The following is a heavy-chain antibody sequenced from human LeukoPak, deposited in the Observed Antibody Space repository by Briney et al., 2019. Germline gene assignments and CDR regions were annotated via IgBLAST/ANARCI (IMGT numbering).Heavy chain of an antibody. CDR1: GFAFSNYA. V-gene: IGHV3-23*01. D-gene: IGHD6-13*01. Sequence: PGGSLRLSCAASGFAFSNYAMAWVRQAPGKEPEWVSVITGGGADTYQIDSVKGRFTISRDNSKNTLYLQMSSLRVDDTAVYYCAKAASSSWPSYYYGMDVWGQGTTVTVSS. J-gene: IGHJ6*02. CDR3: AKAASSSWPSYYYGMDV. CDR2: ITGGGADT.